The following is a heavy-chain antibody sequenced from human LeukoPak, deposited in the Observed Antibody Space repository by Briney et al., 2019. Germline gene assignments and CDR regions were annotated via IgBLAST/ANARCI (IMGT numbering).Heavy chain of an antibody. Sequence: GGSLRLSCAASGFTFSDYYMSWIRQAPGKGLEWVSYISSSGSTIYYADSVKGRFTISRDNAKNSLYLQMNSLRAEDTAVYYCARTYYDFWSGYYTASYYYYLMDVWGKGTTVTVSS. V-gene: IGHV3-11*01. CDR2: ISSSGSTI. CDR1: GFTFSDYY. J-gene: IGHJ6*03. CDR3: ARTYYDFWSGYYTASYYYYLMDV. D-gene: IGHD3-3*01.